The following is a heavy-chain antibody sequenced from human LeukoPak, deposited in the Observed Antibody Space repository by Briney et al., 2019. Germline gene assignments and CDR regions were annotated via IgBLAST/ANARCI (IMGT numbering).Heavy chain of an antibody. V-gene: IGHV3-23*01. D-gene: IGHD3-10*01. CDR3: AKSVYGSGNY. CDR2: ISGGTT. CDR1: GFTISSYG. Sequence: GGSLRLSCAASGFTISSYGMSWVRQAPGKGLEWVSSISGGTTHYADPVKGRFTISRDNSKSIVSLQMNSLRAEDTAVYYCAKSVYGSGNYWGQGTLVTVSS. J-gene: IGHJ4*02.